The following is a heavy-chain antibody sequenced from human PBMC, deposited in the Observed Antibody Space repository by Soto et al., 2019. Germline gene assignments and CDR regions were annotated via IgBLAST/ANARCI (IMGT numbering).Heavy chain of an antibody. V-gene: IGHV4-34*01. D-gene: IGHD3-3*01. CDR2: INHSGST. Sequence: SETLSLTCAVYGGSFSGYYWSWIRQPPGKGLEWIGEINHSGSTNYNPSLKSRVTMSADTSRNQFSLKLNSVTAADTAVYYCARGGQDFWSGPFDYWGQGALVTVSS. CDR1: GGSFSGYY. CDR3: ARGGQDFWSGPFDY. J-gene: IGHJ4*02.